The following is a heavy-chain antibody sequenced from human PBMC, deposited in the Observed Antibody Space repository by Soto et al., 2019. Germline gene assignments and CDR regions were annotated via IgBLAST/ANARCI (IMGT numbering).Heavy chain of an antibody. V-gene: IGHV3-33*01. J-gene: IGHJ6*02. CDR1: GSTFNTYG. Sequence: QVQLVESGGGVAQPGGSLGLSCPTSGSTFNTYGWHWARRPPGKGLGWGEFIWYDGSNNYYADSVKGRFTISRDNSKNALYLQMNSLRAEDTALYYCARADCTGAYCYSWPFNYGVDVWGQGTTVTVSS. D-gene: IGHD2-15*01. CDR2: IWYDGSNN. CDR3: ARADCTGAYCYSWPFNYGVDV.